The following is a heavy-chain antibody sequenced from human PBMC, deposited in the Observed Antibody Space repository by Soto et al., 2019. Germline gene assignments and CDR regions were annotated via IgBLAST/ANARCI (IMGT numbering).Heavy chain of an antibody. CDR3: AKITGGPLGV. J-gene: IGHJ6*02. D-gene: IGHD3-16*01. CDR2: ISGSGGST. Sequence: LRLSCAASGFTFSSYAMIGVRQAPGKGLEGVSAISGSGGSTYYADSVKGRFTISSDNSKNTLYLQMNSLRASDTAVYYCAKITGGPLGVGGQETTVTVSS. CDR1: GFTFSSYA. V-gene: IGHV3-23*01.